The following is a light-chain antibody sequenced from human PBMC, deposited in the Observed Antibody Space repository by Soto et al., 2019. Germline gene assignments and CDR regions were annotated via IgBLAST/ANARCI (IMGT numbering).Light chain of an antibody. V-gene: IGLV2-14*01. J-gene: IGLJ1*01. Sequence: QSALTQPASVSGSPGQSITISCTGTSSDVGGYNYVSWYQQHPGQAPKLMIYDVSNRPSGVSNRFSGSKSGNTASLTISGLQAEDEADYYCSSYTSSNTLVLGTGTKLTVL. CDR2: DVS. CDR1: SSDVGGYNY. CDR3: SSYTSSNTLV.